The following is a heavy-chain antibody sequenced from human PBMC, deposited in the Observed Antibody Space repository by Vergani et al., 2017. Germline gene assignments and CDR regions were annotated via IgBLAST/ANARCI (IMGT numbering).Heavy chain of an antibody. D-gene: IGHD3-3*02. CDR1: GFDFSGTV. J-gene: IGHJ4*02. CDR2: IRSKENLYRT. CDR3: XCAPFFEFRISLG. V-gene: IGHV3-73*02. Sequence: EVQLMESGGGLVQPGGSLTLSCVGSGFDFSGTVMHWVRQAAGKGPEWIGHIRSKENLYRTMYDESVKDRFTISRDDSKNTAYLQMNRLTSEDTAVYFCXCAPFFEFRISLGWGPGTRVIVSS.